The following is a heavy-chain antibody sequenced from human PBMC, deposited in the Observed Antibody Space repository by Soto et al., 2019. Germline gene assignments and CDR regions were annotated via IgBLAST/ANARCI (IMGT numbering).Heavy chain of an antibody. Sequence: QVQLVESGGGLVKPGGSLRLSCAASGFTFSDYYMSWIRQAPGKGLEWVSYISSSGSTIYYADSVKGRFTISRDNAKNSLYLQMNSLRAEDTAVYYCARDRSPYSSSWPRAPFFGQGGYGMDVWGQGTTVTVSS. J-gene: IGHJ6*02. CDR3: ARDRSPYSSSWPRAPFFGQGGYGMDV. CDR2: ISSSGSTI. D-gene: IGHD6-13*01. CDR1: GFTFSDYY. V-gene: IGHV3-11*01.